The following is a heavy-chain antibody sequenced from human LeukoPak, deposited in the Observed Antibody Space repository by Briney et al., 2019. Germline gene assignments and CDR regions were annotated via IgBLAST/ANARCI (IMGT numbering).Heavy chain of an antibody. CDR2: ISGSGGST. Sequence: GGSLRLSCAASGFTFSSYAMSWVRQAPGKGLEWVSAISGSGGSTYYADSVKGRFTISRDNSKNTLYLQMNSLRAEDTAVYYCAKDKNWRGIAAAGTGDNCGQGTLVTVSS. CDR3: AKDKNWRGIAAAGTGDN. D-gene: IGHD6-13*01. CDR1: GFTFSSYA. V-gene: IGHV3-23*01. J-gene: IGHJ4*02.